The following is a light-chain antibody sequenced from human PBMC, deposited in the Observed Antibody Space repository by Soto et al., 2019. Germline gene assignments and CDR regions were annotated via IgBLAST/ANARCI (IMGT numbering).Light chain of an antibody. CDR3: QSYDSSLSGSKV. V-gene: IGLV2-14*01. CDR2: EVS. CDR1: SSDVGGYNY. J-gene: IGLJ2*01. Sequence: QSALTQPASVSGSPGQSITISCTGSSSDVGGYNYVSWYQQHPGKAPKLMIYEVSNRPSGISNRFSGSKSGNTASLTLSGLQAEDEADYYCQSYDSSLSGSKVFGGGTKLTVL.